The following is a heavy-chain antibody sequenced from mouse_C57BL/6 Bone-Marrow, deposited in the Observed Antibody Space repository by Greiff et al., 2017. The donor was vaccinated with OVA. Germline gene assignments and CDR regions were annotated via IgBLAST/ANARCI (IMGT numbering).Heavy chain of an antibody. D-gene: IGHD1-1*01. V-gene: IGHV1-54*01. CDR1: GYAFTNYL. CDR3: ARDYGSSYTWYFDV. J-gene: IGHJ1*03. CDR2: INPGSGGT. Sequence: QVQLQQSGAELVRPGPSVKLSCKASGYAFTNYLIEWVKQRPGQGLEWIGVINPGSGGTNYNEKFKGKATLTADKSSSTAYMQLSSLTSEDSAVYFCARDYGSSYTWYFDVWGTGTTVTVSS.